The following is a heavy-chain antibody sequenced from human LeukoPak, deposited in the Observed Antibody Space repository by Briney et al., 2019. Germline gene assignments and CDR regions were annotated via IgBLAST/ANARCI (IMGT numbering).Heavy chain of an antibody. CDR3: ARAMGVAGLYYFDY. D-gene: IGHD6-19*01. CDR2: IYYSGST. Sequence: SQTLSLTCTVSGGSISSGDYYWSWIRQPPGKGLEWIGYIYYSGSTNYNPSLKSRVTISVDTSKNQFSLKLSSVTAADTAVYYCARAMGVAGLYYFDYWGQGTLVTVSS. J-gene: IGHJ4*02. CDR1: GGSISSGDYY. V-gene: IGHV4-30-4*08.